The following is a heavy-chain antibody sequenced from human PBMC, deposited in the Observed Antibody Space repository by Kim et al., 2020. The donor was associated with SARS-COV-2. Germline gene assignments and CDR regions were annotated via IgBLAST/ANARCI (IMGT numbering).Heavy chain of an antibody. V-gene: IGHV4-30-4*01. CDR1: GGSISSGDYY. Sequence: SETLSLTCTVSGGSISSGDYYWSWIRQPPGKGLEWIGYIYYSGSTYYNPSLKSRVTISVDTSKNQFSLKLSSVTAADTAVYYCARGSRSSGYDIYYYYYMDVWGKGTTVTVSS. J-gene: IGHJ6*03. CDR3: ARGSRSSGYDIYYYYYMDV. D-gene: IGHD5-12*01. CDR2: IYYSGST.